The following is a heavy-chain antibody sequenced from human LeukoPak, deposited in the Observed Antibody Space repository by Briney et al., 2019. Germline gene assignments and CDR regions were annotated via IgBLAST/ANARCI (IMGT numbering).Heavy chain of an antibody. CDR2: IKQDGSEI. CDR3: ARDKIVGPTTLDY. Sequence: PGGSLRLSCVASGFTFSGYWMSWVRQTPEKGLEWVANIKQDGSEIYYVDSVKGRFTISRDNAENSLYLQMNSLRADDTAVYYCARDKIVGPTTLDYWGQGTLVTVSS. J-gene: IGHJ4*02. D-gene: IGHD1-26*01. V-gene: IGHV3-7*01. CDR1: GFTFSGYW.